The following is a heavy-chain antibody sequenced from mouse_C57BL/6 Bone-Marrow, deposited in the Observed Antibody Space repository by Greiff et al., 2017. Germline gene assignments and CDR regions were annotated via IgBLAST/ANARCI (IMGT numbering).Heavy chain of an antibody. V-gene: IGHV1-62-2*01. CDR2: FYPGSGSI. J-gene: IGHJ3*01. CDR3: ARHEEPSTVVATRAWFAY. Sequence: QVQLKESGAELVKPGASVQLSCKASGYTFTEYTIHWVKQRSGQGLEWIGWFYPGSGSIKYNEKFKDKATLTADKSSSTVYMELSRLTSEDSAVYFSARHEEPSTVVATRAWFAYWGQGTLVTVSA. D-gene: IGHD1-1*01. CDR1: GYTFTEYT.